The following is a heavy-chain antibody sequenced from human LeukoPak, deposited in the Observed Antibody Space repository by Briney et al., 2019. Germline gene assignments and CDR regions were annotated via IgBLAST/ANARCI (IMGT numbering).Heavy chain of an antibody. CDR2: IIPILGVA. CDR3: ARDHSLDYYGSGSFTPDYYYYGMDV. V-gene: IGHV1-69*04. CDR1: GGTFSSYA. J-gene: IGHJ6*02. D-gene: IGHD3-10*01. Sequence: SVKVSCKASGGTFSSYAISWVRQAPGQGLEWMGRIIPILGVANYAQKFQGRVTITADKSTSTAYMELSSLRSEDTAVYYCARDHSLDYYGSGSFTPDYYYYGMDVWGQGTTVTVSS.